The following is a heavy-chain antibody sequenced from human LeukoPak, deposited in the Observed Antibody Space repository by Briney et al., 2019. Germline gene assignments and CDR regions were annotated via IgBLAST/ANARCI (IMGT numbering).Heavy chain of an antibody. D-gene: IGHD4-11*01. CDR1: GFTFEDYA. J-gene: IGHJ4*02. V-gene: IGHV3-9*01. CDR2: ISWNSDSV. Sequence: GGSLRLSCAASGFTFEDYAMHWVRQAPGKGLEWVSGISWNSDSVGYADSLKGRFTISRDNAKNSLDLQMNSLRADDTAIYYCARSKIDYWGQGTLVTVSS. CDR3: ARSKIDY.